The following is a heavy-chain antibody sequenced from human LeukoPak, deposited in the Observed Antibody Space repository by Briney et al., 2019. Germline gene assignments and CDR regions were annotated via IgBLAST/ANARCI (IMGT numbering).Heavy chain of an antibody. V-gene: IGHV3-7*01. J-gene: IGHJ4*02. Sequence: SGESLRLSCTASGFTFSNYWMTWVRQAPRKGLEWVANIKYDGSEKYYVDSVEGRFAISRDNANNLLFLQMYSVTADDAAVYYCSRGGYHRSFYYFDSWGQGTQVTVSS. CDR2: IKYDGSEK. CDR3: SRGGYHRSFYYFDS. CDR1: GFTFSNYW. D-gene: IGHD5-18*01.